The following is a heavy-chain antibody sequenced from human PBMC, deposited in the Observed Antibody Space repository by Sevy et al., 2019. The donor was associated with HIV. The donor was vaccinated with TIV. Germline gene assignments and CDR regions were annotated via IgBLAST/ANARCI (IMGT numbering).Heavy chain of an antibody. D-gene: IGHD1-26*01. V-gene: IGHV5-51*01. CDR1: GYSFTTYW. Sequence: GESRKISCKGSGYSFTTYWIGWVRQMPGKGLEWMGIIFPGDSDTRYSPSCQGQATNSAGNSISTAYLLWSSLKASDTAMYYCARARGIPHYYYGIDVWGQWTTVTVSS. J-gene: IGHJ6*02. CDR2: IFPGDSDT. CDR3: ARARGIPHYYYGIDV.